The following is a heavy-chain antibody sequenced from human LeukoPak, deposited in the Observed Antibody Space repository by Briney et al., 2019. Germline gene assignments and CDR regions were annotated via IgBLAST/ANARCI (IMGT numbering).Heavy chain of an antibody. D-gene: IGHD1-14*01. Sequence: GGSLRLSCAASGFTFSSYAMHWVRQAPGKGLEWVANINEDGSERYYVDSVRGRFTISRDNAKNSLYLQMNSLRTEHTAIYYCARGGVRRGYYDYWGQGTLVTVSS. CDR2: INEDGSER. V-gene: IGHV3-7*01. CDR1: GFTFSSYA. CDR3: ARGGVRRGYYDY. J-gene: IGHJ4*02.